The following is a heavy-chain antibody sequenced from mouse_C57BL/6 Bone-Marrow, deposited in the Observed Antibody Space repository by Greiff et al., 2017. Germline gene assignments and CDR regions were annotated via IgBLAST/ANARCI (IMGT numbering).Heavy chain of an antibody. J-gene: IGHJ4*01. D-gene: IGHD2-12*01. CDR3: ACIVTTDYYSMDY. V-gene: IGHV3-6*01. CDR2: ISYDGSN. CDR1: GYSITSGYY. Sequence: DVKLQESGPGLVKPSQSLSLTCSVTGYSITSGYYWNWIRQFPGNKLEWMGYISYDGSNNYNPSLKNRISITRDTSKNQFVRKLNSVTTEDTATYYCACIVTTDYYSMDYWGQGTSVTVSS.